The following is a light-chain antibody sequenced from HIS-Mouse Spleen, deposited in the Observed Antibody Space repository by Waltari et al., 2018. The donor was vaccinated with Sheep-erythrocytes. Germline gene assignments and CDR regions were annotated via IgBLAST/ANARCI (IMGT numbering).Light chain of an antibody. CDR3: CSYAGSYNHV. Sequence: QSALTQPRSVSGSPGQSVTISCTGTSSDVGGYNYVSWYQQYPGKAPKLMIYDVSKRPSGVPDRFSDSKSGNTASLTISGLQAEDEADYYCCSYAGSYNHVFATGTKVTVL. CDR2: DVS. V-gene: IGLV2-11*01. J-gene: IGLJ1*01. CDR1: SSDVGGYNY.